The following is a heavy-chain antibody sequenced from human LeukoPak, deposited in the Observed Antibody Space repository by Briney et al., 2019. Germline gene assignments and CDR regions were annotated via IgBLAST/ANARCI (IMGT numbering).Heavy chain of an antibody. J-gene: IGHJ4*02. CDR1: GDRFINYG. CDR3: ARDHWQTPSYFDY. D-gene: IGHD1-1*01. CDR2: ISVYNANT. Sequence: ASVTVSCTASGDRFINYGISWVRQAPGQGLEWMGWISVYNANTNYAQKLQGRVTMTTDTTTSTAYMELGSLRSVDTAVYYCARDHWQTPSYFDYWGQGTLVTVSS. V-gene: IGHV1-18*01.